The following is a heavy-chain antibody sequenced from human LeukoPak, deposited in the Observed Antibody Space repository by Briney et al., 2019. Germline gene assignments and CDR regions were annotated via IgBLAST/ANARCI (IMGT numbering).Heavy chain of an antibody. CDR2: ISYDGNNK. CDR1: GFTFSNYV. Sequence: GGSLRLSCAASGFTFSNYVMHWVRQAPGKGLEWVALISYDGNNKDYADSVKGRFTISRDNSKNTLYLQMNSLRAEDTAVYYCAKDIVVVPAAIHDDYYYGMDVWGQGTTVTVSS. D-gene: IGHD2-2*02. CDR3: AKDIVVVPAAIHDDYYYGMDV. J-gene: IGHJ6*02. V-gene: IGHV3-30-3*01.